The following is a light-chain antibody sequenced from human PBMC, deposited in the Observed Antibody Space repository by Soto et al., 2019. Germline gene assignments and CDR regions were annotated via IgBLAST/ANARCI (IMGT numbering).Light chain of an antibody. Sequence: EIALTQSPGTLSLSPGERATLSCRASQSVSNDFLAWYQQKPGQAPRLLIYGASTRATDVPDRFSGSGSGADFTLSISRLEPEDFAVYYCQQYGSSPPRTFGQGTKVDIK. CDR1: QSVSNDF. CDR3: QQYGSSPPRT. V-gene: IGKV3-20*01. J-gene: IGKJ1*01. CDR2: GAS.